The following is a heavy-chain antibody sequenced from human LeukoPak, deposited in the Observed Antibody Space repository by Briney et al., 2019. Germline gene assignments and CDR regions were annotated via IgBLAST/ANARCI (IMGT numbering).Heavy chain of an antibody. D-gene: IGHD2-2*01. CDR2: ISYDGSNK. Sequence: GGSLRLSCAASGFTFSSYAMHWVRQAPGKGLEWVAVISYDGSNKYYADSVKGRFTISRDNPKNTLYLQMNSLRAEDTAVYYCARDLPSSTSDWGQGTLVTVSS. V-gene: IGHV3-30-3*01. J-gene: IGHJ4*02. CDR1: GFTFSSYA. CDR3: ARDLPSSTSD.